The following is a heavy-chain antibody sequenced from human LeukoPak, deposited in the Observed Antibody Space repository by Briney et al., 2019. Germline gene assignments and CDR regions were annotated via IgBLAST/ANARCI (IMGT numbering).Heavy chain of an antibody. D-gene: IGHD6-13*01. Sequence: GGSLRLSCVASGFTVSNNYMSWVRQAPGKGLEWVSVIFSDGSTYYTDSVKGRFTISRDNSKNTLYLQMNSLRAEDTAVYYCARDPVQQLVLGAFDIWGRGTMVTVSS. CDR3: ARDPVQQLVLGAFDI. V-gene: IGHV3-66*01. CDR2: IFSDGST. J-gene: IGHJ3*02. CDR1: GFTVSNNY.